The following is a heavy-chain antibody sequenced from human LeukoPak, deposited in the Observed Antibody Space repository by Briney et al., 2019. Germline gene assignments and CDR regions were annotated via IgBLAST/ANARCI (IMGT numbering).Heavy chain of an antibody. CDR2: ISSSSSYI. Sequence: PGGSLRLSCAASGFTFSSYSMNWVRQAPGKGLEWVSSISSSSSYIYYADSVKGRFTISRDNAKNSLYLQMNSLRAEDTAVYYCARDHLCGGGDCYSLPWGQGTLVTVSS. V-gene: IGHV3-21*01. CDR1: GFTFSSYS. D-gene: IGHD2-21*02. CDR3: ARDHLCGGGDCYSLP. J-gene: IGHJ4*02.